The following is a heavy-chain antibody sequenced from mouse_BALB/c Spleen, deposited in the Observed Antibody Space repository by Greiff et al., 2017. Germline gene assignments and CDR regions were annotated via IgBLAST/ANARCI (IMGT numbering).Heavy chain of an antibody. CDR3: ARDRGGYYAMDY. Sequence: DVMLVESGGGLVKPGGSLKLSCAASGFTFSSYAMSWVRQSPEKRLEWVAEISSGGSYTYYPDTVTGRFTISRDNAKNTLYLEMSSLRSEDTAMYYCARDRGGYYAMDYWGQGTSVTVSS. CDR1: GFTFSSYA. CDR2: ISSGGSYT. J-gene: IGHJ4*01. V-gene: IGHV5-9-4*01. D-gene: IGHD1-1*02.